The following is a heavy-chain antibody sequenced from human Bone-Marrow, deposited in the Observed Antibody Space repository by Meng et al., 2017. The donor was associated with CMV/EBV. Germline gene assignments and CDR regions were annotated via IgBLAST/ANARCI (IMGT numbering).Heavy chain of an antibody. CDR1: GFTFSSYG. D-gene: IGHD5-12*01. CDR2: ISASGGST. Sequence: RGSLRLSCAASGFTFSSYGMSWGRQAPGKGLEWVSTISASGGSTYYADSVKGRFTISRDNSKNTLYLQLNSLRAEDTAVYYCARGRRYRGYDFSDYWGPGTLVTVSS. V-gene: IGHV3-23*01. CDR3: ARGRRYRGYDFSDY. J-gene: IGHJ4*02.